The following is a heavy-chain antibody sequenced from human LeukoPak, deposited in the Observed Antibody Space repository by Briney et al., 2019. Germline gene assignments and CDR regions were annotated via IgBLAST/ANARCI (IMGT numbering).Heavy chain of an antibody. CDR3: ATEGGWQPTDYGDHVY. CDR2: ISPYNGNT. D-gene: IGHD4-17*01. V-gene: IGHV1-18*01. Sequence: ASVKVSCKSSGYTFTNYGIIWVRQAPGQGLKWMGCISPYNGNTNYPRKLQDRVTMTTDTSTSTAYMELRSLRSDDTALYYCATEGGWQPTDYGDHVYWGQGTLVTVSS. CDR1: GYTFTNYG. J-gene: IGHJ4*02.